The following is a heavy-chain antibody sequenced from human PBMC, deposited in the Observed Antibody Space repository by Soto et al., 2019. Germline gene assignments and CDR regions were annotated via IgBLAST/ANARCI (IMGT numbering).Heavy chain of an antibody. CDR2: IVPFFHTV. J-gene: IGHJ4*02. D-gene: IGHD2-15*01. CDR3: AREYSRKYDY. V-gene: IGHV1-69*06. CDR1: AGTFSSYG. Sequence: SVKVSCKASAGTFSSYGISWVRQAPGQGLEWVGGIVPFFHTVNYAQRFQGRVTITADKSTSTAYMELTGLRSEDTAVYYCAREYSRKYDYWGQGTLVTVSS.